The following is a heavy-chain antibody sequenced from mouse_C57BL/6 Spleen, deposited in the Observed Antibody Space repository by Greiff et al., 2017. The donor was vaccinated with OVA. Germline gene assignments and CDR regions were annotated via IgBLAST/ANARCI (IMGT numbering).Heavy chain of an antibody. CDR2: IDPNSGGT. D-gene: IGHD2-3*01. J-gene: IGHJ1*03. V-gene: IGHV1-72*01. CDR1: GYTFTSYW. Sequence: QVQLQQPGAELVKPGASVKLSCKASGYTFTSYWMHWVKQRPGRGLEWIGRIDPNSGGTKYNEKFKSKAPLTVDTPSSTAYMQLSSLTSEDSAVYYCARTAGGEGYYDGYFDVWGTGTTVTVSS. CDR3: ARTAGGEGYYDGYFDV.